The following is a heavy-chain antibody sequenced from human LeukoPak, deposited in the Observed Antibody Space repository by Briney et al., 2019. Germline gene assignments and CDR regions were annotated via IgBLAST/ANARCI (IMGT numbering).Heavy chain of an antibody. Sequence: ASVKVSCKASGYTFTGYYMHWVRQAPGQGLEWMRWINPNSGGTNYAQKFQGRVTMTRDTSISTAYMELSRLRSDDTAVYYCARGPPYCSSTSCRFFDYWGRGTLVTVSS. CDR1: GYTFTGYY. CDR2: INPNSGGT. J-gene: IGHJ4*02. V-gene: IGHV1-2*02. CDR3: ARGPPYCSSTSCRFFDY. D-gene: IGHD2-2*01.